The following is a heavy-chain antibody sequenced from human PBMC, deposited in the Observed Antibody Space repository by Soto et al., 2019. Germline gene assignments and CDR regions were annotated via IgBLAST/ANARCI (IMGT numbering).Heavy chain of an antibody. Sequence: QVLLAQSGAEVKKPGSSVKVSCQTSRGTFNTSPISWVRQAPGQGLEWLGDIVPVFGMVNYAKQFQDRLNLTADESTTSVCMEVSRLTPEDTAVYFCATPHLRGRQYDYRSPATASLYHSGLGVWGQGTTVIVSS. D-gene: IGHD3-3*01. CDR1: RGTFNTSP. J-gene: IGHJ6*02. CDR2: IVPVFGMV. CDR3: ATPHLRGRQYDYRSPATASLYHSGLGV. V-gene: IGHV1-69*01.